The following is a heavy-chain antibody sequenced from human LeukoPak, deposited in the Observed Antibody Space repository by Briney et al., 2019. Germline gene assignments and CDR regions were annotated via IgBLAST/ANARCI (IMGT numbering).Heavy chain of an antibody. Sequence: SETLSLTCTVSGGSISSGGYYWSWLRQPPGKGLEWIGYIYHSGSTYYNPSLKSRVTISVDRSKNQFSLKLSSVTAADTAVYYCARDIIAADNLNAFDIWGQGTMVTVSS. CDR1: GGSISSGGYY. V-gene: IGHV4-30-2*01. CDR2: IYHSGST. D-gene: IGHD6-13*01. J-gene: IGHJ3*02. CDR3: ARDIIAADNLNAFDI.